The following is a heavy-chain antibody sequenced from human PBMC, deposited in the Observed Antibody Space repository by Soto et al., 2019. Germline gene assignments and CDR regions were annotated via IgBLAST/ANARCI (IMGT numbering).Heavy chain of an antibody. J-gene: IGHJ6*02. D-gene: IGHD3-3*02. CDR2: IIPIFRTP. CDR1: GGTFSNSA. V-gene: IGHV1-69*12. Sequence: QVQLEQSGAEVKKPGSSVKVSCKASGGTFSNSAISWVRQAPGQGLEWMGGIIPIFRTPDYAQKFQGRVTVTADESTSTAYMELSGLRSDDTAVYYCATDRDRPQLGGNYYYILDVWSQGTTVTVSS. CDR3: ATDRDRPQLGGNYYYILDV.